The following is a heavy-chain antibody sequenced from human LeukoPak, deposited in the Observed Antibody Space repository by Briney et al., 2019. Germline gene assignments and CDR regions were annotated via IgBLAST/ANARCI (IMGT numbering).Heavy chain of an antibody. CDR2: IYYSGST. D-gene: IGHD1-7*01. CDR1: GGSISSYY. Sequence: SETLSLTCTVSGGSISSYYWSWIRQPPGKGLEWIGYIYYSGSTNYNPSLKSRVTISVDTSKNQFSLKLSSVTAADTAVYYCAKVVNSRITGTTRGWFDPWGQGTLVTVSS. V-gene: IGHV4-59*01. CDR3: AKVVNSRITGTTRGWFDP. J-gene: IGHJ5*02.